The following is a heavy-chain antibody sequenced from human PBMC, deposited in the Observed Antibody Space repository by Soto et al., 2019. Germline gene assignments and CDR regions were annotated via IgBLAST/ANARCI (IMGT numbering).Heavy chain of an antibody. V-gene: IGHV4-38-2*02. CDR2: IYHSGSN. Sequence: SETLSLTCTVSGYSISRDYFWGWIRQSPGKGLEWIASIYHSGSNYFNPSVRSRVTIPVDTSKNQFSLRLNSLTAADTALYYCARGGYSGYDRYYFDFWGPGTLVTVSS. CDR3: ARGGYSGYDRYYFDF. D-gene: IGHD5-12*01. J-gene: IGHJ4*02. CDR1: GYSISRDYF.